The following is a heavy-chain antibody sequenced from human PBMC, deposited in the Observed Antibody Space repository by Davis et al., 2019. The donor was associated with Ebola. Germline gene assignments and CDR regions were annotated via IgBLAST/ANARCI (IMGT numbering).Heavy chain of an antibody. Sequence: LRLSCAISGDSVSSNTAAWNWIRQSPLRGLEWLGRTYYRSKWFVDYAVSVKSRMTINSDTSKNQFSLQLSSVTPEDTAVYYCARDPPYDQGYDYWGQGILVTVSS. CDR2: TYYRSKWFV. CDR1: GDSVSSNTAA. J-gene: IGHJ4*02. D-gene: IGHD3-22*01. CDR3: ARDPPYDQGYDY. V-gene: IGHV6-1*01.